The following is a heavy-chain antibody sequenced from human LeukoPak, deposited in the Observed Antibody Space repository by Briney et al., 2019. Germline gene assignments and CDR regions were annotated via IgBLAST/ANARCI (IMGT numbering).Heavy chain of an antibody. V-gene: IGHV5-51*01. D-gene: IGHD1-14*01. Sequence: GESLKISFKGSGYPFATYWIAWVRQMPGKGLEWMGFIYPGDPDIRYSPSFQGQVTISADKSLSTAYLQWNSLKASDTAMYYCARPNIEASATTSFDIWGQGTMVTVSS. CDR2: IYPGDPDI. CDR1: GYPFATYW. J-gene: IGHJ3*02. CDR3: ARPNIEASATTSFDI.